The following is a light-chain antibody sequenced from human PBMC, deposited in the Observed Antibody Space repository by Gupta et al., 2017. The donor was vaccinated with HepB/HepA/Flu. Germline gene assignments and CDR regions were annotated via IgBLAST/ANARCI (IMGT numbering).Light chain of an antibody. CDR3: LDYSGNPRT. Sequence: DIQMTQSPSTLSASVGDRVTITCRASQNINSWLAWLQQKPGKAPKLLIYQASSLESGVPSRISGSGSATEFTLTISSLQPDDFATYYCLDYSGNPRTFGQGTKVEIK. J-gene: IGKJ1*01. CDR2: QAS. CDR1: QNINSW. V-gene: IGKV1-5*03.